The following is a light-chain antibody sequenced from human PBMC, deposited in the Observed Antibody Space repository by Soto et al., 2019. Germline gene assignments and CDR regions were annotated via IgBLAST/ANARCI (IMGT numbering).Light chain of an antibody. CDR3: QQRYNAPWT. J-gene: IGKJ1*01. CDR2: AAS. CDR1: QSISSY. Sequence: DIQMTQSPSSLSASVGDRVTITCRASQSISSYLHWYQQKPGKAPKLLIYAASSLQSGVPSRFSGSGSGTDFTLTISSLQPEAFATYFCQQRYNAPWTFGQGTTLEIK. V-gene: IGKV1-39*01.